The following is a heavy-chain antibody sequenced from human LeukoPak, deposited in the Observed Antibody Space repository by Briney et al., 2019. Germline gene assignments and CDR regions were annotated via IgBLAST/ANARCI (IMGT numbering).Heavy chain of an antibody. V-gene: IGHV4-39*07. Sequence: SETLSLTCTVSGGSISSSSYYWGWIRQPPGKGLEWFGSIYYSGSTYYNPSLKSRVTISVDTSKNQFSLKLSSVTAADTAVYYCARGAMYYDLEGGTFDYWGQGTLVTVSS. J-gene: IGHJ4*02. D-gene: IGHD3-3*01. CDR3: ARGAMYYDLEGGTFDY. CDR1: GGSISSSSYY. CDR2: IYYSGST.